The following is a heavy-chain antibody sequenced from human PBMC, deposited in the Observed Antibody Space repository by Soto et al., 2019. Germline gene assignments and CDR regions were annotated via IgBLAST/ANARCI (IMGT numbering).Heavy chain of an antibody. CDR1: GFTFSNYA. V-gene: IGHV3-30-3*01. D-gene: IGHD4-17*01. Sequence: QVQLVESGGGVVQPGRSLRLSCAASGFTFSNYAMHWVRQPPGKGLEWVTVISYDGSNKYYADSVKGRFTISRDNSKNTVYLQMTSLRAEDTAVYYCARVLGGFDGDYNYFDYWGQGTLVTVSS. CDR3: ARVLGGFDGDYNYFDY. J-gene: IGHJ4*02. CDR2: ISYDGSNK.